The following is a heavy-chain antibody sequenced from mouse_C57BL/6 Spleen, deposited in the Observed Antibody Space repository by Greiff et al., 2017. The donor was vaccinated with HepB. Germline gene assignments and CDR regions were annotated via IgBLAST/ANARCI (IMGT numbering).Heavy chain of an antibody. D-gene: IGHD2-2*01. Sequence: QVQLKQSGAELVRPGASVKLSCKASGYTFTDYYINWVKQRPGQGLEWIARIYPGSGNTYYNEKFKGKATLTAEKSSSTAYMQLSSLTSEDSAVYFCARGGAMVTTGDYWGQGTTLTVSS. CDR2: IYPGSGNT. CDR1: GYTFTDYY. CDR3: ARGGAMVTTGDY. J-gene: IGHJ2*01. V-gene: IGHV1-76*01.